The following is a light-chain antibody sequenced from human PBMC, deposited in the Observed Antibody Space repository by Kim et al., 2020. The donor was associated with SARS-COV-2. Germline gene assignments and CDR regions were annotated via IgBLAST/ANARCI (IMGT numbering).Light chain of an antibody. V-gene: IGLV3-25*03. Sequence: SYELTQPPSVSVSPGQTARITCSGDALPNQYAYWFQQKPGQAPVLVIYEDTERPSGIPERFSGSTSGTTVTLTISGVQAEDEADYYCQSSDSSVTFWVFG. CDR1: ALPNQY. CDR2: EDT. CDR3: QSSDSSVTFWV. J-gene: IGLJ3*02.